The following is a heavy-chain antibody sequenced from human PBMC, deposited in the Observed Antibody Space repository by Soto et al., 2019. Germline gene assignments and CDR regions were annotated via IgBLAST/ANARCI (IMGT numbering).Heavy chain of an antibody. CDR2: IGVSGATT. Sequence: GFLRLSCAASGLSFRSYPMSWVRQAPGKGLEWVSSIGVSGATTYYADSVKGRFTISRDNSQKTLYLQMNSLRAEDKAVYYCAKDWGTFDYWGQGALVTVSS. J-gene: IGHJ4*02. CDR3: AKDWGTFDY. CDR1: GLSFRSYP. V-gene: IGHV3-23*01. D-gene: IGHD7-27*01.